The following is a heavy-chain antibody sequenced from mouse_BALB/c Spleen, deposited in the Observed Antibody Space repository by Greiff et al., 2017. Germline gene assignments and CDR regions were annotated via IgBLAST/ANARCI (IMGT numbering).Heavy chain of an antibody. D-gene: IGHD2-14*01. CDR2: IRSKSNNYAT. CDR3: VRQGAVRAMDY. V-gene: IGHV10-1*02. CDR1: GFTFNTYA. J-gene: IGHJ4*01. Sequence: EVQRVESGGGLVQPKGSLKLSCAASGFTFNTYAMNWVRQAPGKGLEWVARIRSKSNNYATYYADSVKDRFTISRDDSQSMLYLQMNNLKTEDTAMYYCVRQGAVRAMDYWGQGTSVTVSS.